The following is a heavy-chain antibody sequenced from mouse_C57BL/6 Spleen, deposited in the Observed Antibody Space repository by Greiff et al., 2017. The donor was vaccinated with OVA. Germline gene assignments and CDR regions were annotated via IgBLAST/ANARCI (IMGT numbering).Heavy chain of an antibody. V-gene: IGHV1-61*01. CDR3: ARRDYYGSSPYYAMDY. CDR2: IYPSDSET. D-gene: IGHD1-1*01. J-gene: IGHJ4*01. Sequence: QVQLQQPGAELVRPGSSVKLSCKASGYTFTSYWMDWVKQRPGQGLEWIGNIYPSDSETHYNQKFKDKATLTVDKSSSTAYMQLSSLTSEDSAVYYCARRDYYGSSPYYAMDYWGQGTSVTVSS. CDR1: GYTFTSYW.